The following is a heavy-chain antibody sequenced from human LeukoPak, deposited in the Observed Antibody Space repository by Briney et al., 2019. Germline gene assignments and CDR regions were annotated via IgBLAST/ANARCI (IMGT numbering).Heavy chain of an antibody. Sequence: GGSLRLSCAASGFTFSSYAMHWVRQAPGQGLEWVAVISYDGSNKYYADSVKGRFTISRDNSKNTLYLQMNSLRAEDTAVYYCARDSRGSFDYWGRGTLVTVSS. D-gene: IGHD3-10*01. CDR1: GFTFSSYA. CDR3: ARDSRGSFDY. V-gene: IGHV3-30*04. CDR2: ISYDGSNK. J-gene: IGHJ4*02.